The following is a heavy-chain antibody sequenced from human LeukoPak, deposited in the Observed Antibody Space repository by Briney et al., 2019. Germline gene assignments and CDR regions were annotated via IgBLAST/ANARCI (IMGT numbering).Heavy chain of an antibody. J-gene: IGHJ4*02. V-gene: IGHV4-4*02. CDR2: IYHSGST. D-gene: IGHD3-10*01. Sequence: TSGTLSLTCAVSGASISSSHWWSWVRQPPGKGLELIGEIYHSGSTNYNPSLKSRVTMSVDKSKNHFSLNVSSVTAADTAVYYCARASSGTYYTFDYWGQGTLVTVSS. CDR3: ARASSGTYYTFDY. CDR1: GASISSSHW.